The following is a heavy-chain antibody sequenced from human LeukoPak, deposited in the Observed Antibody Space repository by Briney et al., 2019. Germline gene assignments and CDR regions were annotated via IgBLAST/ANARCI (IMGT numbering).Heavy chain of an antibody. CDR3: ARHYSNDAMDV. CDR1: GDSFTSHW. D-gene: IGHD4-11*01. Sequence: AESLTISCKVSGDSFTSHWISWVRQMPGKGLEWMGRIDPSDSYTNYSPSFQGHVTISDDKSISTAYLQWSSLKASDTAIYYCARHYSNDAMDVWGPGAPVTVSS. V-gene: IGHV5-10-1*01. J-gene: IGHJ6*02. CDR2: IDPSDSYT.